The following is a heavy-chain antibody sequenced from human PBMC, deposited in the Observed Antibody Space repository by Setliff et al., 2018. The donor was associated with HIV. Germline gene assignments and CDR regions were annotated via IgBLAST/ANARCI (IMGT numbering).Heavy chain of an antibody. V-gene: IGHV4-61*09. CDR1: GGSISSRSYY. CDR2: IHTSGST. J-gene: IGHJ3*02. CDR3: ARRDSHYDILTGRAFDAFDI. D-gene: IGHD3-9*01. Sequence: SETLSLTCSVSGGSISSRSYYWSWIRQPAGKGLEWIGHIHTSGSTDYSPSLKSRVTISVDTSKKQFSLKLSSVTAADTAVYYCARRDSHYDILTGRAFDAFDIWGQGTVVTVSS.